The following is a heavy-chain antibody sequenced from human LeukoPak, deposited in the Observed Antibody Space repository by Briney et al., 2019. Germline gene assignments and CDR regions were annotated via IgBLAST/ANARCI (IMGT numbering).Heavy chain of an antibody. CDR3: ARGAYSGYDWRGFDY. CDR2: ISYDGSNK. CDR1: GFTFSSYA. J-gene: IGHJ4*02. V-gene: IGHV3-30-3*01. Sequence: GGSLRLSCAASGFTFSSYAMHWVRQAPGKGLEWVAVISYDGSNKYYADSVKGRFTISRDNSKNTLYLQMNSLRAEDTAVYYCARGAYSGYDWRGFDYWGQGTLVTVSS. D-gene: IGHD5-12*01.